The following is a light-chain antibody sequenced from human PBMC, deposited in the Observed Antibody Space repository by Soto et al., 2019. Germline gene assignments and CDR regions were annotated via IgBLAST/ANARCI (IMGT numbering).Light chain of an antibody. CDR1: QSIGTY. CDR2: GAS. V-gene: IGKV1-39*01. Sequence: DIQMTQSPSSLPASVGDRISITCRASQSIGTYLSWYQQKPGKAPKLLIYGASNLQSGVPSRFSGSGSGTDFTLTINSLQPEDFATYYCQQAASFPITFGQGTRLEIK. J-gene: IGKJ5*01. CDR3: QQAASFPIT.